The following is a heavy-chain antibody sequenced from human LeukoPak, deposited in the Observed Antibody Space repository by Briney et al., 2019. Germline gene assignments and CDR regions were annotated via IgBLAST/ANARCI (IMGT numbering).Heavy chain of an antibody. CDR3: AKAITMIVVVSAFDI. CDR2: ISYDGSNK. D-gene: IGHD3-22*01. J-gene: IGHJ3*02. V-gene: IGHV3-30-3*01. CDR1: GFTFSSYA. Sequence: GGSLRLSCAASGFTFSSYAMHWVRQAPGKGLEWVAVISYDGSNKYYADSVKGRFTISRDNSKNTLYLHMNSLRAEDAAVYYCAKAITMIVVVSAFDIWGQGTMVTVSS.